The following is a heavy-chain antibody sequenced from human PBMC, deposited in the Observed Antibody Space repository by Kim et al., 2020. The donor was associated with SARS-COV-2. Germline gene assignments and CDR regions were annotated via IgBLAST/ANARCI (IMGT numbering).Heavy chain of an antibody. Sequence: SVKVSCKASGGTFSSYAISWVRQAPGQGLEWMGRIIPILGIANYAQKFQGRVTITADKSTSTAYMELSSLRSEDTAVYYCARGGASSSWTGGWGQGTLVTVSS. CDR3: ARGGASSSWTGG. CDR2: IIPILGIA. CDR1: GGTFSSYA. J-gene: IGHJ4*02. V-gene: IGHV1-69*04. D-gene: IGHD6-13*01.